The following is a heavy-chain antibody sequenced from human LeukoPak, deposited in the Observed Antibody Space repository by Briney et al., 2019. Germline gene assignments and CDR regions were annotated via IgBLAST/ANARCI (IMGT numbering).Heavy chain of an antibody. CDR2: INPGGGSA. J-gene: IGHJ4*02. Sequence: ASVKVSCKASGYTFSSYFLHWVRQPPGQGLEWLGTINPGGGSASNAQKFQGRVTMTRDTSTSTVYMELSSLRSEDTAVYYCARVRDSGYDPFDYWGQGTLVTVSS. CDR1: GYTFSSYF. D-gene: IGHD5-12*01. V-gene: IGHV1-46*01. CDR3: ARVRDSGYDPFDY.